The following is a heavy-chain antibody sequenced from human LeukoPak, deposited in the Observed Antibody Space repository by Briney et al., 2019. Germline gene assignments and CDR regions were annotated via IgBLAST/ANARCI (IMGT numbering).Heavy chain of an antibody. CDR2: ISYDGSNK. CDR1: GFTFSSYA. D-gene: IGHD6-13*01. V-gene: IGHV3-30*04. CDR3: ARDKGLVKLGAFDI. Sequence: GGSLRLSCAASGFTFSSYAMHWVRQAPGKGLEWVAVISYDGSNKYYADSVKGRFTISRDNSKNTLYLQMNSLRAEDTAVYYCARDKGLVKLGAFDIWGQGTMVTVSS. J-gene: IGHJ3*02.